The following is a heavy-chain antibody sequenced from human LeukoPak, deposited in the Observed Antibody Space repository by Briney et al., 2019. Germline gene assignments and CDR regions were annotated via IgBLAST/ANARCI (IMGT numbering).Heavy chain of an antibody. D-gene: IGHD3-10*01. Sequence: SQTLSLTCAISGDSVSSNSAACNWIRQSPTRGLEWLGRTYYRSKWYTEYAVSVKSRITINPDTSKNQFSLQLSSVNPEDTAVYYCARLGSGSNYWGQGTLVTVSS. CDR1: GDSVSSNSAA. CDR3: ARLGSGSNY. J-gene: IGHJ4*02. V-gene: IGHV6-1*01. CDR2: TYYRSKWYT.